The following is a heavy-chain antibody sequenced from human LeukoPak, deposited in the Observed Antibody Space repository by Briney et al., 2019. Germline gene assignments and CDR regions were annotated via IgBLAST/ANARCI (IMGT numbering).Heavy chain of an antibody. J-gene: IGHJ4*02. CDR3: ARVQRPLDGADY. CDR1: GGSISSHY. V-gene: IGHV4-59*11. CDR2: IYYSGST. D-gene: IGHD1-1*01. Sequence: PSETLSLTCTVSGGSISSHYWSWIRQPPGKGLEWIGYIYYSGSTYYNPSLRSRVTISVDTSKNLFSLKLSSVTAADTAVYYCARVQRPLDGADYWGQGTPVTVSS.